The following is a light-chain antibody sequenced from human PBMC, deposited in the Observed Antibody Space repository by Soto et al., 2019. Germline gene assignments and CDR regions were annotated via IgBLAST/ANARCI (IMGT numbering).Light chain of an antibody. CDR2: AAS. CDR3: QQIYNTLGYA. V-gene: IGKV1-39*01. CDR1: QTISTY. Sequence: DVQMTQSPSSLSASVGDRVTITCRASQTISTYLNWYQQKPGKAPKLLIYAASSLQSGVPSRFSGSGFGTDFTLTISSLQPEDFATYYCQQIYNTLGYAFGQGTRLEIK. J-gene: IGKJ2*01.